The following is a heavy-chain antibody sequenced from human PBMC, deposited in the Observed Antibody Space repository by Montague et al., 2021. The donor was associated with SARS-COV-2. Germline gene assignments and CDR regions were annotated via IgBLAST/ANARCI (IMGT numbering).Heavy chain of an antibody. V-gene: IGHV4-59*01. CDR2: IYYSGST. D-gene: IGHD3-3*01. CDR1: GGSISSYY. J-gene: IGHJ5*02. Sequence: SETLSLTCTVSGGSISSYYWSWIRQLPGKGLEWFGYIYYSGSTNYNPSLKSRVTISVDTSKNQYSLKMCSVTAADTAVYYCAECITIFGVVGSWFDPWGQGTLVTVSS. CDR3: AECITIFGVVGSWFDP.